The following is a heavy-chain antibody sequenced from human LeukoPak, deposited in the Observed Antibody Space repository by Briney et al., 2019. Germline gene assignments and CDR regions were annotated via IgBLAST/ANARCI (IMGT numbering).Heavy chain of an antibody. CDR3: AREAVYCSGGSCYRHFDY. CDR1: GGSISSGSYY. D-gene: IGHD2-15*01. CDR2: IYTSGST. V-gene: IGHV4-61*02. J-gene: IGHJ4*02. Sequence: KPSETLSLTCTVSGGSISSGSYYWSWIRQPAGKGLERIGRIYTSGSTNYNPSLKSRVTISVDTSKNQFSLKLSSVTAADTAVYYCAREAVYCSGGSCYRHFDYWGQGTLVTVSS.